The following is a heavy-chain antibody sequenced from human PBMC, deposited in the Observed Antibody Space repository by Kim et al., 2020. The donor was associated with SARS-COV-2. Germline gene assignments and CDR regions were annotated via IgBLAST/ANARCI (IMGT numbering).Heavy chain of an antibody. D-gene: IGHD3-3*01. J-gene: IGHJ6*02. CDR3: AATATTSGVLIKDYRLDG. Sequence: GGSLRLSCAASGFTFSTYTMNWVRQAPGKGLEWVSSITTGGDYIYYADSLKGRFTISRDNTKNSLYLQMDSLGAEDTAVYYCAATATTSGVLIKDYRLDGWGQGTTVTVSS. V-gene: IGHV3-21*01. CDR1: GFTFSTYT. CDR2: ITTGGDYI.